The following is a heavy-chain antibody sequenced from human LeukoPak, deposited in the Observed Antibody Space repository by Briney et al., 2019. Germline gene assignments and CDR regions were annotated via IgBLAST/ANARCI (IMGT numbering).Heavy chain of an antibody. D-gene: IGHD2-2*02. CDR3: ARVGADIVVVPAAI. CDR1: GYTFTSYY. V-gene: IGHV1-46*01. Sequence: ASVKVSCKASGYTFTSYYMHWVRQAPGQGLEWMGIINPSGGSASYAQKFQGRVTMTRDTSTSTVYMELRSLRSDDTAVYYCARVGADIVVVPAAIWGQGTLVTVSS. CDR2: INPSGGSA. J-gene: IGHJ4*02.